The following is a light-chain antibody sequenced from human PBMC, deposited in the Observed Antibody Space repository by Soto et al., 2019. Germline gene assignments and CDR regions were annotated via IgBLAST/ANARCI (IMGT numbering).Light chain of an antibody. CDR1: QSVSRR. Sequence: EIVLTQSPGTLSLSPGGRATLSCRASQSVSRRLAWYQHRPGQSPRLLISGASMRASGVPVRFSGSGSGTDFTLTISRLEPKDFAVYYCQHYGETPITFGLGTRLEV. CDR2: GAS. CDR3: QHYGETPIT. J-gene: IGKJ5*01. V-gene: IGKV3-20*01.